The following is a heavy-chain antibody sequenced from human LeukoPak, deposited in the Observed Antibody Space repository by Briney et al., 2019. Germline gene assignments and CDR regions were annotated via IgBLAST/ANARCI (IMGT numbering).Heavy chain of an antibody. Sequence: SETLSLTCSVSGGSISSSNYYWGWIRQPPGKGLEWLGSIYYSGSTYYSPSLKSRVTISVDTSKNQFSLQLSSVTAADTAVYYCARYCSSISCPQDAFDIWGQGTMVTVSS. CDR2: IYYSGST. CDR3: ARYCSSISCPQDAFDI. CDR1: GGSISSSNYY. V-gene: IGHV4-39*07. J-gene: IGHJ3*02. D-gene: IGHD2-2*01.